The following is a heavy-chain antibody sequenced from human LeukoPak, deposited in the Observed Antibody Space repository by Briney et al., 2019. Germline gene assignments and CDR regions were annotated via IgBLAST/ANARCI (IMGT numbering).Heavy chain of an antibody. CDR2: ISYDGSNK. Sequence: PGGSLRLSCAASGFTFSSYAMHWVRQAPGKGLEWVAVISYDGSNKYYADSVKGRFTISRDNSKNTLYLQMNSLRAEDTAAYYCARGPHLELYYFDYWGQGTLVTVSS. J-gene: IGHJ4*02. CDR3: ARGPHLELYYFDY. CDR1: GFTFSSYA. D-gene: IGHD1-7*01. V-gene: IGHV3-30*04.